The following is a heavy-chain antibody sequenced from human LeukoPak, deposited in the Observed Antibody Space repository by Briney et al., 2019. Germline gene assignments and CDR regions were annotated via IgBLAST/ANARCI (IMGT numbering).Heavy chain of an antibody. D-gene: IGHD3-22*01. Sequence: SETLSLTCTVSGGSISSSNYYWGWTRQPPGKGLEWFGSISYSGGTSYNPSLRSRVTISVDTSKNQFSLKLNSVTAADTAVYYCAREVEYYDSSGYRPHAFDIWGQGTVVTVSS. J-gene: IGHJ3*02. V-gene: IGHV4-39*02. CDR3: AREVEYYDSSGYRPHAFDI. CDR2: ISYSGGT. CDR1: GGSISSSNYY.